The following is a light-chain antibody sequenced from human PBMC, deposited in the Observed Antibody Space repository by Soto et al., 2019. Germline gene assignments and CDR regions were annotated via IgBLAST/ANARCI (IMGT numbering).Light chain of an antibody. J-gene: IGKJ1*01. V-gene: IGKV3-20*01. CDR1: QTVRDN. CDR2: AAS. Sequence: EVVMTQSPATLSVSPGERATLSCRASQTVRDNLGWYQQKPGQAPRLLIYAASRRATGIPDRFSGSGSGTDFTLTISRLEPEDFAVYYCQQYGSSPWTFGQGTKVDIK. CDR3: QQYGSSPWT.